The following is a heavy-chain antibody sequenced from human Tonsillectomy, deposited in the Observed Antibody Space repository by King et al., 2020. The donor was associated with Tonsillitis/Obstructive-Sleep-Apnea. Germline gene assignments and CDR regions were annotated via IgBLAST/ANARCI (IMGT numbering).Heavy chain of an antibody. J-gene: IGHJ4*02. CDR2: INSDGSNT. CDR1: GFTFSSYW. CDR3: ARTIVAGDFDY. Sequence: VQLVESGGGLVQPGGSLRLSCAASGFTFSSYWMYWVRQAPGKGLVWVSRINSDGSNTSYADSVKGRFTISRDNAKNTLYLQMNSLRAEDTAVYYCARTIVAGDFDYWGQGTLVTVSS. V-gene: IGHV3-74*01. D-gene: IGHD5-12*01.